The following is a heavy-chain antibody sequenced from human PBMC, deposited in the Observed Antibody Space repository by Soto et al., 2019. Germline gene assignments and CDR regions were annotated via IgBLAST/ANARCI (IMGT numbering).Heavy chain of an antibody. CDR1: GYTFTSYD. Sequence: ASVKVSCKASGYTFTSYDINWVRQATGQGLEWMGWMNPNSGNTGYAQKFQGRVTMTRKTSISTAYMELSSLRSEGTAVYYCARREAVVTLFYDYDYGMDVWGQGTPVTVPS. D-gene: IGHD3-22*01. CDR3: ARREAVVTLFYDYDYGMDV. CDR2: MNPNSGNT. V-gene: IGHV1-8*01. J-gene: IGHJ6*02.